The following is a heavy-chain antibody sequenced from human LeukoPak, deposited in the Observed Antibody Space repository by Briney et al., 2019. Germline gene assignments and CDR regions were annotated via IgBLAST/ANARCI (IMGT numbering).Heavy chain of an antibody. CDR3: AKEGLLDGNYYMDV. D-gene: IGHD2-15*01. J-gene: IGHJ6*03. Sequence: SETLSLTCTVSGGSISSYYWSWIRQPPGKGLEWIGYIYYSGSTNYNPSLKSRVTISVDTSKNQFSLKLSSVTAADTAVYYCAKEGLLDGNYYMDVWGKGTTVTISS. CDR1: GGSISSYY. V-gene: IGHV4-59*01. CDR2: IYYSGST.